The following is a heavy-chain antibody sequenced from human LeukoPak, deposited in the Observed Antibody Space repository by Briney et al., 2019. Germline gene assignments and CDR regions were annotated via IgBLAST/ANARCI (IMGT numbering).Heavy chain of an antibody. Sequence: GGSLRLSCAASGFTFSSFAMSWVRQAPGKGLEWVSAISGNAYNTHYADSVKGRFTISRDNSKNTMYLQMNSLRAEDTAVYYCAKKYSSSCFDLWGQGTLVTVSS. CDR3: AKKYSSSCFDL. CDR1: GFTFSSFA. J-gene: IGHJ5*02. V-gene: IGHV3-23*01. CDR2: ISGNAYNT. D-gene: IGHD6-13*01.